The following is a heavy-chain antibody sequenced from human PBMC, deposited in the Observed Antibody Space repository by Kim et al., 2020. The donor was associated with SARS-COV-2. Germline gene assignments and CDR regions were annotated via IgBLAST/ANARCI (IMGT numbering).Heavy chain of an antibody. CDR3: ARGVRMSLAPAAIGVKYYGMDV. CDR1: GYTFTSYD. CDR2: MNPNSGNT. V-gene: IGHV1-8*01. D-gene: IGHD2-2*02. J-gene: IGHJ6*02. Sequence: ASVKVSCKASGYTFTSYDINWVRQATGQGLEWMGWMNPNSGNTGYAQKFQGRVTMTRNTSISTAYMELSSLRSEDTAVYYCARGVRMSLAPAAIGVKYYGMDVWGQGTTVTVSS.